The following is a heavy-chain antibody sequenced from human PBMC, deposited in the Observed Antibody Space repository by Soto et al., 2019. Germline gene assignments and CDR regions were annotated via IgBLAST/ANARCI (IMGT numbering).Heavy chain of an antibody. CDR1: GFTFEDFA. J-gene: IGHJ6*02. CDR3: ARGLRVGYSSSTLYGMDV. Sequence: HPGGSLRLSCAASGFTFEDFAMNWVRQAPGKGPEWVSRISWNGSTIYYADSVKGRFTISRDNAKNSLYLQMNSLRAEDTAVYYCARGLRVGYSSSTLYGMDVWGQGTTVTVSS. D-gene: IGHD6-6*01. V-gene: IGHV3-9*01. CDR2: ISWNGSTI.